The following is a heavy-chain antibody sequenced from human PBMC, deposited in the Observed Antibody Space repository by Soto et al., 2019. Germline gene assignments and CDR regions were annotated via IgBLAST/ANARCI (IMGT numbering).Heavy chain of an antibody. CDR3: ARELGQWLVRRCAFDI. CDR1: GGTFSSYA. V-gene: IGHV1-69*13. CDR2: IIPIFGTA. D-gene: IGHD6-19*01. J-gene: IGHJ3*02. Sequence: SVKVSCKASGGTFSSYAISWVRQAPGQGLEWMGGIIPIFGTANYAQKFQGRVTITADESTSTAYMELSSLRSEDTAVYYCARELGQWLVRRCAFDIWGQGTMVTVSS.